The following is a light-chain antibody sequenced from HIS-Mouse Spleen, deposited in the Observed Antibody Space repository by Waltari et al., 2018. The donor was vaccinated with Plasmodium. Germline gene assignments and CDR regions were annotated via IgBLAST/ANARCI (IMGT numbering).Light chain of an antibody. Sequence: SYELPQPPSVSVSPGQTARLTCPGYALPKQYAYGYQQKPGQAPVLVIYKDSERPSGIPERFSGSSSGTTVTLTISGVQAEDEADYYCQSADSSGTYVVFGGGTKLTVL. CDR2: KDS. CDR1: ALPKQY. J-gene: IGLJ2*01. CDR3: QSADSSGTYVV. V-gene: IGLV3-25*03.